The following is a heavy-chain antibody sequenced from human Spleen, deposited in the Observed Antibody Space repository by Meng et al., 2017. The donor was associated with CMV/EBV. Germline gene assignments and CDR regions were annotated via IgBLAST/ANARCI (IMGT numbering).Heavy chain of an antibody. V-gene: IGHV4-59*12. CDR3: ARDLLTGYYTYYYYYGMDV. Sequence: SETLSLTCTVSGGSISSYYWSWVRQPPGKGLEWIGYIHYSANTNYNPSLKSRVTISVDTSKNQFSLKLSSVTAADTAVYFCARDLLTGYYTYYYYYGMDVWGQGTTVTVSS. CDR2: IHYSANT. CDR1: GGSISSYY. D-gene: IGHD3-9*01. J-gene: IGHJ6*02.